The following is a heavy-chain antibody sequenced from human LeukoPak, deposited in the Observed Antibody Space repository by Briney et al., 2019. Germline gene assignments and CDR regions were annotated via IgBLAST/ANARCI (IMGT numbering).Heavy chain of an antibody. CDR1: GFTFSSYG. CDR3: AKDLVLLWFGELFDY. J-gene: IGHJ4*02. D-gene: IGHD3-10*01. CDR2: IRYGGSNK. Sequence: SGGSLRLSCAASGFTFSSYGMHWVRQAPGKGLEWVAFIRYGGSNKYYADSVKGRFTISRDNSKNTLYLQMNSLRAEDTAVYYCAKDLVLLWFGELFDYWGQGTLVTVSS. V-gene: IGHV3-30*02.